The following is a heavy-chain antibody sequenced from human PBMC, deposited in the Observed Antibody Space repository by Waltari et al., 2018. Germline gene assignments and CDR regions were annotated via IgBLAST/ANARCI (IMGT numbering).Heavy chain of an antibody. CDR1: GFTFSSYW. J-gene: IGHJ3*01. D-gene: IGHD1-26*01. CDR2: IQRDVNGK. CDR3: ARAYSGSYET. V-gene: IGHV3-7*01. Sequence: EVQLVESGGDLVQPGGSLRLSGAASGFTFSSYWMTWVRQAPGKGLEWVANIQRDVNGKDYADSVKGRFTISRDNAKISLYLQMNSLRAEDTAVYYCARAYSGSYETWGQGTLVTVSS.